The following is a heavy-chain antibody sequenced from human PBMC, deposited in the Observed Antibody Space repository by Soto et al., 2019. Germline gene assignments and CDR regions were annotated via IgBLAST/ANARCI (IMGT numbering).Heavy chain of an antibody. D-gene: IGHD5-12*01. J-gene: IGHJ4*02. Sequence: PGGSLRLSCAASGFTFSSYGMHWVRQAPGKGLEWVAVISYDGSNKYYADSVKGRFTISRDNSKNTLYLQMNSLRAEDTAVYYCAKERDGYNYGGLFVEYYFDYWGQGTLVTVSS. CDR2: ISYDGSNK. CDR3: AKERDGYNYGGLFVEYYFDY. CDR1: GFTFSSYG. V-gene: IGHV3-30*18.